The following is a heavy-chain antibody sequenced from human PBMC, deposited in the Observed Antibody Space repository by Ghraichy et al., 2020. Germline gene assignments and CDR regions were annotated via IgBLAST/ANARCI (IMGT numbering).Heavy chain of an antibody. Sequence: LSLTCAASGFTFSSYSMNWVRQAPGKGLEWVSSISSSSSYIYYADSVKGRFTISRDNAKNSLYLQMNSLRAEDTAVYYCARDRSGWGWLQPDDAFDIWGQGTMVTVSS. D-gene: IGHD5-24*01. V-gene: IGHV3-21*01. J-gene: IGHJ3*02. CDR2: ISSSSSYI. CDR1: GFTFSSYS. CDR3: ARDRSGWGWLQPDDAFDI.